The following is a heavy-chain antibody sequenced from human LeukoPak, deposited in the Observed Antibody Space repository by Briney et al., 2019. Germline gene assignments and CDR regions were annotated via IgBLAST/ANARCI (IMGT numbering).Heavy chain of an antibody. V-gene: IGHV5-51*01. D-gene: IGHD2-15*01. CDR3: ATQGTLTPHNAFDV. CDR1: GYDFANFW. CDR2: IYPGDSDT. J-gene: IGHJ3*01. Sequence: GESLKISCQASGYDFANFWIGWVRQMPGKGLDWMGIIYPGDSDTRYSPSFQGQVTISADKSISTAYLQWTSLKASDTAMYYCATQGTLTPHNAFDVWGQGTMGTVSS.